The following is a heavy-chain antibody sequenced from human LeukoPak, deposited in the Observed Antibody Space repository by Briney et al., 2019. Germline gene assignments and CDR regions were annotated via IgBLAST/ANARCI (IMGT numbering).Heavy chain of an antibody. CDR3: ARDMVRGVIILYYFDY. D-gene: IGHD3-10*01. Sequence: ASVKVSCKASGYTFTSYAMHWVRQAPGQRLEWMGWINAGNGNTKYSQKFQGRVTITRDTSASTAYMELSSLRSEDTAVYYCARDMVRGVIILYYFDYWGQGTLVTVSS. CDR2: INAGNGNT. J-gene: IGHJ4*02. V-gene: IGHV1-3*01. CDR1: GYTFTSYA.